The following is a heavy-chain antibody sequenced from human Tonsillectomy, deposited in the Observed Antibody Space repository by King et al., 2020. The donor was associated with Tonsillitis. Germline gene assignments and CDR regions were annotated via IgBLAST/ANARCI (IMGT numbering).Heavy chain of an antibody. CDR3: ARSQEYSSSLFVY. CDR1: GGTFSSYA. D-gene: IGHD6-6*01. V-gene: IGHV1-69*04. Sequence: QLVQSGAEVKKPGSSVKVSCKASGGTFSSYAISWVRQAPVHGLEWRGRVTPIPGIANYAQKFQGRVTITADKSTSTAYMELSSLRSEDTAVYYCARSQEYSSSLFVYWGQGTLVTVSS. CDR2: VTPIPGIA. J-gene: IGHJ4*02.